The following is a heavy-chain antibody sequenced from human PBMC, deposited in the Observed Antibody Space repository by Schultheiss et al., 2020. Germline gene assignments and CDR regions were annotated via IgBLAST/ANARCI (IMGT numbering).Heavy chain of an antibody. D-gene: IGHD6-13*01. J-gene: IGHJ4*02. V-gene: IGHV1-8*02. CDR3: ARGSWYENY. CDR2: INPNSGNT. CDR1: GYTFTGYY. Sequence: ASVKVSCKASGYTFTGYYMHWVRQAPGQGLEWMGRINPNSGNTGYAQKFQGRVTMTRNTSISTAYMELSSLRSEDTAVYYCARGSWYENYWGQGTLVTVSS.